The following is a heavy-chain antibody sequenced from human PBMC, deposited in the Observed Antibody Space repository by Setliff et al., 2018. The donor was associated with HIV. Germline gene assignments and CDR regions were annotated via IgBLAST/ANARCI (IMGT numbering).Heavy chain of an antibody. Sequence: SETLSLTCTVSGGSITSGDYFWSWIRQPAGKGLEWIGHMYTDGSTNYNPSFKSRVTISADTSKNQFSLKLSSVTAADTAVYYCARDSRWLQFPYFDSWGQVTPVTVSS. CDR1: GGSITSGDYF. CDR3: ARDSRWLQFPYFDS. V-gene: IGHV4-61*09. J-gene: IGHJ4*01. CDR2: MYTDGST. D-gene: IGHD5-12*01.